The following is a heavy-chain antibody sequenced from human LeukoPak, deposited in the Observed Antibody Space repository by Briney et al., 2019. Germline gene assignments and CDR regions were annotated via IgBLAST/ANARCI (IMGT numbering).Heavy chain of an antibody. D-gene: IGHD3-10*01. Sequence: ASVKVSCKASGYTFTNYGITWVRQAPGQGLERMGWISAYNGNPNSAQKLQGRVSMTTDTSTSTAYMELRSLRSDDTAVYYCAKEDYYGSGSYPHYWGQGTLVTVSS. CDR3: AKEDYYGSGSYPHY. V-gene: IGHV1-18*01. J-gene: IGHJ4*02. CDR1: GYTFTNYG. CDR2: ISAYNGNP.